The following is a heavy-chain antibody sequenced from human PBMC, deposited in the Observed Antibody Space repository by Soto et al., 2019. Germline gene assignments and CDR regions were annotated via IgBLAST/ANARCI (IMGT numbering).Heavy chain of an antibody. CDR2: IYYSGST. Sequence: SETLSLTCTVSGDSISSSNNYWSWIRQPPGKGLEWIGSIYYSGSTYYNPSLKSRVTISVDTSKNQFSLKLSSVTAADTAVYYCASPKIAFYNWFDPWGQGTLVTVSS. CDR1: GDSISSSNNY. J-gene: IGHJ5*02. V-gene: IGHV4-39*01. D-gene: IGHD3-3*02. CDR3: ASPKIAFYNWFDP.